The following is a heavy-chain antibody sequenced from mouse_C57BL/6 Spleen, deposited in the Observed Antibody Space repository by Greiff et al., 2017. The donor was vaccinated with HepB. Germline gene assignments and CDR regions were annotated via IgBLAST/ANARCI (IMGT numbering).Heavy chain of an antibody. V-gene: IGHV1-85*01. CDR1: GYTFTSYD. CDR2: IYPRAGST. J-gene: IGHJ3*01. D-gene: IGHD1-1*01. Sequence: QVHVKQSGPELVKPGASVKLSCKASGYTFTSYDINWVKQRPGQGLEWIGWIYPRAGSTKYNEKFKGKATLTVDTSSSTAYMELHSLTSEDSAVYFCAMYYYGSSSFAYWGQGTLVTVSA. CDR3: AMYYYGSSSFAY.